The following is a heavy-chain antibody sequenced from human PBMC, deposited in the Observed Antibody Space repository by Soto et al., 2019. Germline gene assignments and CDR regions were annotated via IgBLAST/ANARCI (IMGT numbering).Heavy chain of an antibody. CDR3: ARTYSRSLDY. D-gene: IGHD6-13*01. CDR1: GGSISSYY. J-gene: IGHJ4*02. Sequence: SETLSLTCTVSGGSISSYYWSWIRQPPGKGLEWIGYIYYSRSTNYNPSIKSRVNISVDTSKNQFSLKLSSVTAADTAVYYCARTYSRSLDYWGQGTLVTVSS. V-gene: IGHV4-59*08. CDR2: IYYSRST.